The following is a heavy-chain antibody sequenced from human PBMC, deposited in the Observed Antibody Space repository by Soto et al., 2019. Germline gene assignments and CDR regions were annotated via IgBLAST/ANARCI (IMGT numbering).Heavy chain of an antibody. V-gene: IGHV4-30-4*01. CDR3: ARDLKRYYDSSGYFDY. CDR2: IYYSGST. CDR1: GGSISSGDYY. Sequence: SETLSLTCTVSGGSISSGDYYWSWIRQPPGKGLEWIGYIYYSGSTYYNPSLKSRVTISVDTSKNQFSLKLSSVTAADTAVYYCARDLKRYYDSSGYFDYWGQGTPVTVSS. D-gene: IGHD3-22*01. J-gene: IGHJ4*02.